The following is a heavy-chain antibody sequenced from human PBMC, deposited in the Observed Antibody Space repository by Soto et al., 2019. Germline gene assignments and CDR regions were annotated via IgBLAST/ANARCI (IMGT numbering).Heavy chain of an antibody. V-gene: IGHV1-18*04. Sequence: QVQLVQSGAEVKKPGASVKVSCKASGYDFSSYGISWVRQAPGQGLEWMGWISASNGNRDYAQQFQGRVTMTSDTSRTTAYMELRSLRSDDTAVYYCVRDPKRNDYWGKGTLVNVSS. CDR3: VRDPKRNDY. CDR2: ISASNGNR. CDR1: GYDFSSYG. J-gene: IGHJ4*02.